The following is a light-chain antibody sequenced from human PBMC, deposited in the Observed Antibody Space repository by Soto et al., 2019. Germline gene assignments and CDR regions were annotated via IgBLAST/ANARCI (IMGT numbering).Light chain of an antibody. V-gene: IGLV2-14*01. Sequence: QSVLTQPASVSGSPGQSITISCTGTTSDIGHYNYVSWYQHHPGKAPKLMIYEVTNRPSGISKRFSGSKSGNTATLTISGLQAEDEADYYCNSYTSSSTLNVFGTGTRSPS. CDR1: TSDIGHYNY. CDR3: NSYTSSSTLNV. CDR2: EVT. J-gene: IGLJ1*01.